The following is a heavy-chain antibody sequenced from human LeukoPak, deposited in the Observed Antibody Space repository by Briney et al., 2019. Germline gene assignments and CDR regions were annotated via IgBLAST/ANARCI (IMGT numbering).Heavy chain of an antibody. CDR2: MHHSGST. D-gene: IGHD3-9*01. CDR1: GYSISSGYY. J-gene: IGHJ4*02. CDR3: ARHSGYDILTGYYPWYFDY. V-gene: IGHV4-38-2*01. Sequence: SETPSLTCAVSGYSISSGYYWGWIRQPPGKGLEWIGSMHHSGSTDYNPSLKRRVTISVDTSKNQFSLKLRSVTAADTAVYYCARHSGYDILTGYYPWYFDYWGQGTLVTVSS.